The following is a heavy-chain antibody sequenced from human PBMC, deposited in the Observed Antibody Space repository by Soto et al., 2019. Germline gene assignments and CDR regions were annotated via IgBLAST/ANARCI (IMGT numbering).Heavy chain of an antibody. CDR2: VHISGHS. Sequence: NPXETLSLTCTLSGGSVRAPDWWNCVRQSPDKGLEWIAEVHISGHSNYNPSLRSRVSVSIDSSKNQFYLNLNSVTAADTAIYYCARVRQGCSANNCYFDPWGQGTQVTVSS. V-gene: IGHV4-4*02. CDR3: ARVRQGCSANNCYFDP. D-gene: IGHD1-1*01. J-gene: IGHJ5*01. CDR1: GGSVRAPDW.